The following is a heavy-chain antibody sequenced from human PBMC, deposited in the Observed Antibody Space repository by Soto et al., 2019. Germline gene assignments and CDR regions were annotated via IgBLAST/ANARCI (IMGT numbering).Heavy chain of an antibody. CDR2: ISGSGGST. J-gene: IGHJ6*02. D-gene: IGHD5-12*01. V-gene: IGHV3-23*01. CDR3: ARADSGYAHGYYYGMDV. Sequence: GGSLRLSCAASGFTFSSYAMSWVRQAPGKGLEWVSAISGSGGSTYYADSVKGRFTISRDNSKNTLYLQMNSLRAEDTAVYYCARADSGYAHGYYYGMDVWGQGTTVTVSS. CDR1: GFTFSSYA.